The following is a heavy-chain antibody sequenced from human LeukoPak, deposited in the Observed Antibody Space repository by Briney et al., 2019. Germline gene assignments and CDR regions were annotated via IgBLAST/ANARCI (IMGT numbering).Heavy chain of an antibody. CDR3: AKASMRVLRFLEWFGAFDY. V-gene: IGHV3-33*06. D-gene: IGHD3-3*01. J-gene: IGHJ4*02. CDR2: IWYDGSNK. Sequence: PGGSLRLSCAASGFTFSHYGLHWVRQAPGKGLEWVAVIWYDGSNKYYADSVKGRFTISRDNSKNTLYLQMNSLRAEDTAVYYCAKASMRVLRFLEWFGAFDYWGQGTLVTVSS. CDR1: GFTFSHYG.